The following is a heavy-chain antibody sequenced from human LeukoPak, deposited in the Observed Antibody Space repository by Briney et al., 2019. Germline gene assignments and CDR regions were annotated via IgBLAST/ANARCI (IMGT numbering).Heavy chain of an antibody. J-gene: IGHJ6*03. V-gene: IGHV4-4*07. CDR3: ARDSASYFDSKIRVYYMDV. CDR1: GGSISSYY. Sequence: SETLSLTCTVSGGSISSYYWSWIRQPAGKGLEWIGRIYTRGSTNYNPSLKSRVTMSVDTSKNQFSLKPNSVTAADTAVYYCARDSASYFDSKIRVYYMDVWGKGTTVTVSS. D-gene: IGHD3-22*01. CDR2: IYTRGST.